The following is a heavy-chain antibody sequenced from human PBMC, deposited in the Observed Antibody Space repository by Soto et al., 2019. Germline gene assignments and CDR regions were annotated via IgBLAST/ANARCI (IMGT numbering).Heavy chain of an antibody. V-gene: IGHV1-2*04. CDR2: INPNSGGT. Sequence: ASVKVSCKASGYTFTGYYMHWVRQAPGQGLEWMGWINPNSGGTNYAQKFQGWVTMTRDTSISTAYMELSRLRSDDTAVYYCARETGSGSSPDASDIWGQGTMVTVSS. J-gene: IGHJ3*02. D-gene: IGHD1-26*01. CDR3: ARETGSGSSPDASDI. CDR1: GYTFTGYY.